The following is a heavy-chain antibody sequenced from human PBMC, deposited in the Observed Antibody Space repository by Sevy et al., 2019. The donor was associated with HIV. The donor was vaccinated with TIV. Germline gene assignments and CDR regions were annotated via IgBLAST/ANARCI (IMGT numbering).Heavy chain of an antibody. D-gene: IGHD6-19*01. CDR1: GYTFTGYY. CDR2: INPNSGGT. CDR3: ALLAIAVAGNDAFDI. Sequence: ASVKVSCKASGYTFTGYYMHWVRQAPGQGLEWMGRINPNSGGTNYAQKFQGRVTMTRDTSISTAYMELSSLRSDDTAVYYCALLAIAVAGNDAFDIWGQGTMVTVSS. V-gene: IGHV1-2*06. J-gene: IGHJ3*02.